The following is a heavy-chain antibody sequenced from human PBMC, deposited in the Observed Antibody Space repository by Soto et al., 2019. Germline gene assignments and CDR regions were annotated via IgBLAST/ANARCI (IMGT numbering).Heavy chain of an antibody. D-gene: IGHD4-17*01. J-gene: IGHJ4*02. Sequence: EVQLVESGGGLVKPGGSLRLSCAASGFTFSNAWMSWVRQAPGKGLEWVVRIKSKTDGGTTDYAAPVKGRFTISREDSKNTLYLQMNSLKTEDTAVYYCTTTYGELYYWGQGTLVTVSS. CDR3: TTTYGELYY. CDR1: GFTFSNAW. CDR2: IKSKTDGGTT. V-gene: IGHV3-15*01.